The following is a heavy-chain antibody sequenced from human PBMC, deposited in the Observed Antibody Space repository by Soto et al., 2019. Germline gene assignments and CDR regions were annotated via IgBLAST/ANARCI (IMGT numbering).Heavy chain of an antibody. D-gene: IGHD5-12*01. CDR3: AKGDNLGPKTGYAFDP. CDR1: GDSVSSNTAS. J-gene: IGHJ5*02. V-gene: IGHV6-1*01. Sequence: ISGDSVSSNTASWNWIRQSPSRGLEWLGRTYFRSKWYNDYAVSVKSRIIINPDTSNNQFSLQLNSVTPEDTAVYFCAKGDNLGPKTGYAFDPWGQGIMVTVSS. CDR2: TYFRSKWYN.